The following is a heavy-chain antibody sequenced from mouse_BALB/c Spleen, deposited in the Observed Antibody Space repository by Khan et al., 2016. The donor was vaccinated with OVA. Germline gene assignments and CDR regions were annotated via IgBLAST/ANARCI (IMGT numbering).Heavy chain of an antibody. CDR2: INTYTGEP. Sequence: QIQLVQSGPELKKPGETVKISCKASGYTFTNYGMNWVKQAPGKGLKWMGWINTYTGEPTYADDFKGRFAFSLETSASTASLQINNLKNEDTATYFCASGGYGYFDVWGAGTTVTVSA. D-gene: IGHD1-1*02. J-gene: IGHJ1*01. CDR1: GYTFTNYG. V-gene: IGHV9-3-1*01. CDR3: ASGGYGYFDV.